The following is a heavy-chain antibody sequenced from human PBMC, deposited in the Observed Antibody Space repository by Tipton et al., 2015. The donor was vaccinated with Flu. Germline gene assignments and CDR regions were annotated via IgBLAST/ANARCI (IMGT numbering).Heavy chain of an antibody. Sequence: GSLRLSCAASGFTFRTRGMHWVRQAPGKGLEWVAFIRYDGSDSYYADSVKGRFTTSRDNSKTTLHLQMNSLRNEDTAVYYCAKDRTVAGGGLDVWGQGTTV. D-gene: IGHD6-19*01. CDR1: GFTFRTRG. J-gene: IGHJ6*02. CDR2: IRYDGSDS. V-gene: IGHV3-30*02. CDR3: AKDRTVAGGGLDV.